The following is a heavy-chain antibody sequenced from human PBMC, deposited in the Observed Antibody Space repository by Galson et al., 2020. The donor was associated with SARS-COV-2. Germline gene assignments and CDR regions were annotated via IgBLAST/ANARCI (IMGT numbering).Heavy chain of an antibody. J-gene: IGHJ3*02. Sequence: GGSLRLSCEASGFTFRSHDMHWVRKTTGKGLEWVSGIGPDGRTYYPDPVKGRCTISRDNAKNSLYLQMNSLTAGDTAVYYCVRDDDSSGMGAFDIWGRGTMVTVSS. D-gene: IGHD3-22*01. CDR2: IGPDGRT. CDR3: VRDDDSSGMGAFDI. CDR1: GFTFRSHD. V-gene: IGHV3-13*04.